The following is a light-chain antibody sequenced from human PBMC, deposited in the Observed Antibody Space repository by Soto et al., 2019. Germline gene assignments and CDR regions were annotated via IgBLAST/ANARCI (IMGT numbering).Light chain of an antibody. CDR2: LDSDGSH. CDR3: QTWGAGNWE. J-gene: IGLJ3*02. Sequence: QPVLTQSPSASASLGASVNLTCTLSSGHSTYAIAWPQQQPEKGPRYLMKLDSDGSHNKGDGIPDRFSGSSSGAERYLTISSLQSEDEADYYCQTWGAGNWEFGGGTKLTVL. CDR1: SGHSTYA. V-gene: IGLV4-69*01.